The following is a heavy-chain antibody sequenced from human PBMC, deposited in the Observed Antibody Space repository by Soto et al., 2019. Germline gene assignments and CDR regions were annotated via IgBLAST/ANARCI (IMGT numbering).Heavy chain of an antibody. CDR1: GFTFSSYG. CDR3: ARAARRGYSGDRTHYYDYYMEG. CDR2: ISYDGSNK. Sequence: QVQLVESGGGVVQPGRSLRLSCAASGFTFSSYGMHWVRQAPGKGLEWVAVISYDGSNKYYADSVKGRFTISRGNSKHTLYRHLNSMGAEDKAVYYCARAARRGYSGDRTHYYDYYMEGWCKGTTLTVSS. D-gene: IGHD5-12*01. V-gene: IGHV3-30*03. J-gene: IGHJ6*03.